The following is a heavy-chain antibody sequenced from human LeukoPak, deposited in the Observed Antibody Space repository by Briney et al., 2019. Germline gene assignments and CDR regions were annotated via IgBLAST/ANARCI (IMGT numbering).Heavy chain of an antibody. Sequence: SETLSLTCAVYGGSFSGYYWSWIRQSPGKGLEWIGSIYYSGSTYYNPSLKSRVTISVDTSKNQFSLKLSSVTAADTAVYYCARRPRRVWFGEFFGYWGQGTLVTVSS. CDR1: GGSFSGYY. CDR3: ARRPRRVWFGEFFGY. CDR2: IYYSGST. D-gene: IGHD3-10*01. J-gene: IGHJ4*02. V-gene: IGHV4-34*01.